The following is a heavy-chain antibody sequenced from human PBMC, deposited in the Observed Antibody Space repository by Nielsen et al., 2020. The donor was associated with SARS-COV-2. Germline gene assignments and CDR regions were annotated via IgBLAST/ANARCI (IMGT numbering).Heavy chain of an antibody. V-gene: IGHV3-13*04. Sequence: GESLKISYAASGFTFSSYDMHWVRQATGKGLEWVSAIGTAGDTYYPGSVKGRFTISRENAKNSLYLQMNSLRAGDTAVYYCARGSLDAFDIWGQGTMVTVSS. J-gene: IGHJ3*02. CDR1: GFTFSSYD. CDR2: IGTAGDT. CDR3: ARGSLDAFDI.